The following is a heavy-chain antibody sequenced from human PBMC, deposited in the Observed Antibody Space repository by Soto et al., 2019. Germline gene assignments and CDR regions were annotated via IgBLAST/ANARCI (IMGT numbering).Heavy chain of an antibody. J-gene: IGHJ6*03. CDR1: GGSFSGYY. Sequence: SETLSLTCAVYGGSFSGYYWSWIRQPPGKGLEWIGEINHSGSTNYNPSLKSRVTISVDTSKNQFSLKLSSVTAADTAVYYCARGVSARIWFGVQGDYYYMDVWGKGTTVTVSS. CDR3: ARGVSARIWFGVQGDYYYMDV. V-gene: IGHV4-34*01. D-gene: IGHD3-10*01. CDR2: INHSGST.